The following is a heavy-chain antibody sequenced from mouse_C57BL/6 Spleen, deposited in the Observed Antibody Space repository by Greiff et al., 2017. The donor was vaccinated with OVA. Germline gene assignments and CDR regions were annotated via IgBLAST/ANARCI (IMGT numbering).Heavy chain of an antibody. Sequence: VKLKQSGAELARPGASVKMSCKASGYTFTSYTMHWVKQRPGQGLEWIGYINPSSGYTKYNQKFKDKATLTADKSSSTAYMQLSSLTSEDSAVYYCASHYYGSSYYFDYWGQGTTLTVSS. V-gene: IGHV1-4*01. D-gene: IGHD1-1*01. J-gene: IGHJ2*01. CDR1: GYTFTSYT. CDR3: ASHYYGSSYYFDY. CDR2: INPSSGYT.